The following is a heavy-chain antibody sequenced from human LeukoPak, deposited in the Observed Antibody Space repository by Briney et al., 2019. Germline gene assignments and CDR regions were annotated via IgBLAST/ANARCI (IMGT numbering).Heavy chain of an antibody. J-gene: IGHJ4*02. Sequence: GGSLRLSCAASGFAFSSFAMNWVRQAPGKGLEWVSTMSGDATNTYYADSVKGRFTISRDNSKTTLFLQMNSLRAEDTAVYYCAKRTSGSSWYSSDSWGQGTLVTVSS. CDR2: MSGDATNT. D-gene: IGHD6-13*01. V-gene: IGHV3-23*01. CDR1: GFAFSSFA. CDR3: AKRTSGSSWYSSDS.